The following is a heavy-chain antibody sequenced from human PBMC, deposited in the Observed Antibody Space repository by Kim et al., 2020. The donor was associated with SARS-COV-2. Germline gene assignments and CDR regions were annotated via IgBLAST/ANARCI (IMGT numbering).Heavy chain of an antibody. CDR2: IYYSGST. V-gene: IGHV4-39*01. J-gene: IGHJ6*02. D-gene: IGHD3-3*01. CDR1: GGSISSSSYY. CDR3: AIHGIDITIFGVVKRYGMDV. Sequence: SETLSLTCTVSGGSISSSSYYWGWIRQPPGKGLEWIGSIYYSGSTYYNPSLKSRVTISVDTSKNQFSLKLSSVTAADTVVYYCAIHGIDITIFGVVKRYGMDVWGQGTTVTVSS.